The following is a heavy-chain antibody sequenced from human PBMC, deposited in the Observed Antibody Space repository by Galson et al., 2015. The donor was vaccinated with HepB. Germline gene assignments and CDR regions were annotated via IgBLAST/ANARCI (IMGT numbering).Heavy chain of an antibody. Sequence: PALVNPTQTLTLTCNFSGFSLSTSGMCVSWIRQPPGKALEWLALVDWDDDKYYSTSLKTRLTISKDTSKNQVVLTMTNMDPVDTATYYCARTTWFGELNFDYWGQGTLVTVSS. D-gene: IGHD3-10*01. J-gene: IGHJ4*02. CDR2: VDWDDDK. CDR1: GFSLSTSGMC. CDR3: ARTTWFGELNFDY. V-gene: IGHV2-70*01.